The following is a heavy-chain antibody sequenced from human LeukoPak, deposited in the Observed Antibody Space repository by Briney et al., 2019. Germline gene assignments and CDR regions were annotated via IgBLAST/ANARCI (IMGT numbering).Heavy chain of an antibody. J-gene: IGHJ5*02. V-gene: IGHV4-4*02. CDR1: GGSISSSNW. D-gene: IGHD4-17*01. Sequence: PSGTLSLTCAVSGGSISSSNWWSWVRQPPGKGLEWIGEIYHSGSTNYNPSLKSRVTISVDKSKNQFSLKLSSVTAADTAVYYCASTHYGDYEGFPGWFDPWGQGTLVTVSS. CDR2: IYHSGST. CDR3: ASTHYGDYEGFPGWFDP.